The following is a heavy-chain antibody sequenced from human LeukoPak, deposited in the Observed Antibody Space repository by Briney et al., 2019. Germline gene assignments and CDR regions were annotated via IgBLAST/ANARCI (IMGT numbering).Heavy chain of an antibody. V-gene: IGHV4-34*01. D-gene: IGHD6-19*01. CDR1: GGSFSGYY. CDR3: ARVGWGIAVAGTGFNYDY. CDR2: INHSGST. J-gene: IGHJ4*02. Sequence: PSETLSLTCAVYGGSFSGYYWSWIRQPPGKGLEWIGEINHSGSTNYNPSLKSRVTTSVDTSKNQFSLKLSSVTAADTAVYYCARVGWGIAVAGTGFNYDYWGQGTLVTVSS.